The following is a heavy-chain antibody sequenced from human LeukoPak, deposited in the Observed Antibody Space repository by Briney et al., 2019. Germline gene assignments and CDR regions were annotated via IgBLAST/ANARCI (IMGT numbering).Heavy chain of an antibody. CDR3: GRLPTLQNQAKHTSWDAFDI. CDR2: TSISGDIR. D-gene: IGHD1-14*01. Sequence: PGGSLRLSCMGSGFNFNGYNMNWVRQAAGKGLEWIAYTSISGDIRYYTDSVRGRFTISRDNAKNSLYLQMSSLGVDDTAVYYCGRLPTLQNQAKHTSWDAFDIWGRGTMITVSA. CDR1: GFNFNGYN. V-gene: IGHV3-48*01. J-gene: IGHJ3*02.